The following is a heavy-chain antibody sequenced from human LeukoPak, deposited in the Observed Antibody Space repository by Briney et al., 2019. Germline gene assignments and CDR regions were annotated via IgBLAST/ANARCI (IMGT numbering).Heavy chain of an antibody. Sequence: GASVKVSCKASGYTFTSYAMNWVRQAPGQGLEWTGWINTDTGNPTYAQGFTGRFVFSLDTSVSTAYLQISSLKAEDTAVYYCAGGYCSGGSCPTFIDYWGQGTLVTVSS. D-gene: IGHD2-15*01. CDR3: AGGYCSGGSCPTFIDY. V-gene: IGHV7-4-1*02. J-gene: IGHJ4*02. CDR2: INTDTGNP. CDR1: GYTFTSYA.